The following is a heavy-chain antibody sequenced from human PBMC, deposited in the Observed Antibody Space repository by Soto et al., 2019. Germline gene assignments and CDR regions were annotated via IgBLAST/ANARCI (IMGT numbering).Heavy chain of an antibody. CDR3: ARVTSGYRPHFEY. V-gene: IGHV4-59*01. D-gene: IGHD3-3*01. CDR1: GGSISGYY. CDR2: IYYSGST. Sequence: PSETLSLTCTVSGGSISGYYWSWIRQPPGKGLESIGYIYYSGSTNYKPSLKSRATISVDTSKNQFSLKLSSMTAADTAVYYCARVTSGYRPHFEYWGQGTLVTVSS. J-gene: IGHJ4*02.